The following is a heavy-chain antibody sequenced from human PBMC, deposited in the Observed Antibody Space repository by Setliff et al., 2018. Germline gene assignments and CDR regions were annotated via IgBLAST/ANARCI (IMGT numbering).Heavy chain of an antibody. CDR3: AISTLSICSGGSCPNVFDV. J-gene: IGHJ3*01. D-gene: IGHD2-15*01. Sequence: ASVKVSCKASGYIFSSYGISWVRQAPGQGLQWMGCISSYNTDITNYAERFQGRITMTTDTSTSAAYMELRGLRSDDTAIYYCAISTLSICSGGSCPNVFDVWGPGTLVTVSS. V-gene: IGHV1-18*01. CDR2: ISSYNTDIT. CDR1: GYIFSSYG.